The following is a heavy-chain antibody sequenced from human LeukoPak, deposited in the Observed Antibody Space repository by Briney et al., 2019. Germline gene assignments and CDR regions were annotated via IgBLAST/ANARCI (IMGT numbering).Heavy chain of an antibody. Sequence: PSETLSLTCAVSGYSISSGYYWGWIRQPPGKGLEWIGSIYHSGSTYYNPSLKSRVTISVDTSKNQFSLKLSSVTAAHTAVYYCASAGYSNYYFDYWGQGTLVTVSS. V-gene: IGHV4-38-2*01. CDR3: ASAGYSNYYFDY. J-gene: IGHJ4*02. CDR1: GYSISSGYY. CDR2: IYHSGST. D-gene: IGHD4-11*01.